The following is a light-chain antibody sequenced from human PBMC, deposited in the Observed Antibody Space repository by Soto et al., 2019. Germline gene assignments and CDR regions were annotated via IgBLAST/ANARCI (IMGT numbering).Light chain of an antibody. J-gene: IGKJ1*01. CDR3: QQYNSYWT. CDR2: GAS. Sequence: DIQMTQSPSAMSASVGDRVTITCRASQGISNYLAWFQQKPGKVPKRLIYGASSLQSGVPSRFSGTGSGTDFTLSTSLQPEDFATYYCQQYNSYWTFGQGTKVDIK. V-gene: IGKV1-17*03. CDR1: QGISNY.